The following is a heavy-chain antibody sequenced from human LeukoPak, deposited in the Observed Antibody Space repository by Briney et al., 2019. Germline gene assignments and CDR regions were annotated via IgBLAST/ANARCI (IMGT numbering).Heavy chain of an antibody. D-gene: IGHD5-18*01. J-gene: IGHJ4*02. CDR1: GFSFSSYA. CDR2: ISGSGGRT. CDR3: ARDGGYSYGYGFDY. Sequence: GGSLRLSCAASGFSFSSYAMSWVRQAPGKGLERVSGISGSGGRTYYADSVKGRFTISRDKSKNTLYLQMNSLRAEDTAVYYCARDGGYSYGYGFDYWGQGTLVTVSS. V-gene: IGHV3-23*01.